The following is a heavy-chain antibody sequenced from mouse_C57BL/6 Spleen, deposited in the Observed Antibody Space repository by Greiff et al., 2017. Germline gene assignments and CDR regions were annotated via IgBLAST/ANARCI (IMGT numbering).Heavy chain of an antibody. Sequence: DVKLVESGPGLVKPSQSLSLTCSVTGYSITSGYYWNWIRQFPGNKLEWMGYISYDGSNNYNPSLKNRISITRDTSKNQFFLKLNSVTTEDTATYYCARDATMVTSWFAYWGQGTLVTVSA. CDR3: ARDATMVTSWFAY. CDR2: ISYDGSN. D-gene: IGHD2-2*01. J-gene: IGHJ3*01. V-gene: IGHV3-6*01. CDR1: GYSITSGYY.